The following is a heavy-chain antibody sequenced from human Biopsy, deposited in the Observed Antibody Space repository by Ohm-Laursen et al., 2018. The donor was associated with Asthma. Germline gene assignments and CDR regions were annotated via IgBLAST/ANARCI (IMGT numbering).Heavy chain of an antibody. D-gene: IGHD3-22*01. V-gene: IGHV3-53*01. Sequence: SLRLSCAAAGFAVSSDYMFWVRQAPGKGLEWVSVIYSGGTSHTADSVRGRFTISRDYSKNTLYLQMHSLRAEDTAAYYCARGDSSNWSHYYFDYWGQGTLVTVSS. CDR3: ARGDSSNWSHYYFDY. CDR2: IYSGGTS. J-gene: IGHJ4*02. CDR1: GFAVSSDY.